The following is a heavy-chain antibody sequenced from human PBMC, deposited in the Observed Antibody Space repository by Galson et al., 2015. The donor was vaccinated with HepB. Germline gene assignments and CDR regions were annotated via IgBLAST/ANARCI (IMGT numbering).Heavy chain of an antibody. Sequence: SETLSLTCTVSGGSISSFGYYWGWIRQPPGKGLEWIGSFHYSGTTYNNPSLKSRVTISIDTSKNQFSLKLSSVTAADTAIYYCVKQGIGWFRRFDYWGQGTLVTVSS. CDR3: VKQGIGWFRRFDY. V-gene: IGHV4-39*01. D-gene: IGHD6-19*01. CDR1: GGSISSFGYY. CDR2: FHYSGTT. J-gene: IGHJ4*02.